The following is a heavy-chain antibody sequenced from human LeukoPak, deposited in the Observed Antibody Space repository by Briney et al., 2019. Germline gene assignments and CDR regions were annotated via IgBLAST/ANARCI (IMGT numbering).Heavy chain of an antibody. CDR1: GLTFSSYS. CDR3: ARALGFGAYDY. CDR2: ILSSSSYI. Sequence: GGSLRLSCAASGLTFSSYSMNWVRQAPGRGLEWVSFILSSSSYIYYADSVKGRFTISRDNAKNSLYLQMNSLRAEDTAVYYCARALGFGAYDYWGQGTLVTVSS. V-gene: IGHV3-21*01. J-gene: IGHJ4*02. D-gene: IGHD3-10*01.